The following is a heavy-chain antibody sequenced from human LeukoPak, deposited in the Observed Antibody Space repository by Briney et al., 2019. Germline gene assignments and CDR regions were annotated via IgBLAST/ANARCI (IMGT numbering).Heavy chain of an antibody. Sequence: GRSLRLSCAASGFTFDDYAMHWVRQAPGKGLEWVSGISWNSGSIGYADSVKGRSTISRDNAKNSLYLQMNSLRAEDTALYYCAKDPTPLLESDHWFDPWGQGTLVTVSS. D-gene: IGHD3-3*01. CDR3: AKDPTPLLESDHWFDP. V-gene: IGHV3-9*01. J-gene: IGHJ5*02. CDR1: GFTFDDYA. CDR2: ISWNSGSI.